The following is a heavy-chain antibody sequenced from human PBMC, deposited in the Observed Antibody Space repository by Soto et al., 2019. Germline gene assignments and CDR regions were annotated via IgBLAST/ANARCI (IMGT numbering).Heavy chain of an antibody. V-gene: IGHV4-59*01. D-gene: IGHD2-15*01. Sequence: SETLSLTCTVSGCSISRYYWSWIRQPPGKGLEWIGYIYYSGSTNYNPSLKSRVTISVDTSKNQFSLKLSSVTAADTAVYYCAREDPHCSGGSCYSGYYDSSGPFDPWGQGTLVTVSS. J-gene: IGHJ5*02. CDR3: AREDPHCSGGSCYSGYYDSSGPFDP. CDR1: GCSISRYY. CDR2: IYYSGST.